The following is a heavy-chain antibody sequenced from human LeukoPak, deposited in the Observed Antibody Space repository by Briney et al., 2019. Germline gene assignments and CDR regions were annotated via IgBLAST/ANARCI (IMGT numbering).Heavy chain of an antibody. CDR1: GGSISSCY. CDR3: AREIAVTGTLRFDP. J-gene: IGHJ5*02. V-gene: IGHV4-59*01. CDR2: IYYSGST. D-gene: IGHD6-19*01. Sequence: SETLSLTCTVSGGSISSCYWSWIRQPPGKGLEWIGYIYYSGSTNYNPSLKSRVTISVDTSKNQFSLKLSSVTAADTAVYYCAREIAVTGTLRFDPWGQGTLVTVSS.